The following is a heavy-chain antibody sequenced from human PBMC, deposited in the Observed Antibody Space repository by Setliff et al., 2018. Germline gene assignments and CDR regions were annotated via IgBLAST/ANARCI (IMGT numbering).Heavy chain of an antibody. CDR2: VIPVFGAT. V-gene: IGHV1-69*05. CDR1: GGSFNTYA. CDR3: ATEGGSTITRHYMDV. J-gene: IGHJ6*03. Sequence: SVKVSCKASGGSFNTYAISWVRQAPGQGLEWLGGVIPVFGATNYAQKFQGRLTITTDKPTTTAYMELSSLRSDDTAVYYCATEGGSTITRHYMDVWGKGTTVTVSS. D-gene: IGHD4-4*01.